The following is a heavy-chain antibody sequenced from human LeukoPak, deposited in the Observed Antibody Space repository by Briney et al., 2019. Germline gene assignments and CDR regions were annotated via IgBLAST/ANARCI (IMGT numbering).Heavy chain of an antibody. D-gene: IGHD5-12*01. J-gene: IGHJ4*02. CDR2: IYHSGST. CDR1: GGSVSSGNW. Sequence: SGTLSLTCAVSGGSVSSGNWWSWVRQSPGRGLEWIGEIYHSGSTNYNPSLKSRVTISLDKSKNQFSLKLASVTAADTAVYYCARYRGGGGYHFDYWGQGTLVTVSS. V-gene: IGHV4-4*02. CDR3: ARYRGGGGYHFDY.